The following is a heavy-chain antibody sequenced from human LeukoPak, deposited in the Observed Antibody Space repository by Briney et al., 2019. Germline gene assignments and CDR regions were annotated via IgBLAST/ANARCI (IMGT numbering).Heavy chain of an antibody. CDR1: GFTFSSYG. CDR2: IRYDGSNK. CDR3: AKDRRNYFDY. Sequence: GESLRLSCAASGFTFSSYGMHWVRQAPGKGLEWVAFIRYDGSNKYYADSVKGRFTISRDNSKNTLYLQMNSLRAEDTAVYYCAKDRRNYFDYWGQGTLVTVSS. J-gene: IGHJ4*02. V-gene: IGHV3-30*02.